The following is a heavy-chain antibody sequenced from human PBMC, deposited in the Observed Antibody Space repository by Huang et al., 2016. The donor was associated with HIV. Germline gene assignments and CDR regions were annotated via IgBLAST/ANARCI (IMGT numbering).Heavy chain of an antibody. J-gene: IGHJ6*02. D-gene: IGHD6-19*01. V-gene: IGHV4-39*01. CDR2: IYYRGNT. Sequence: LQLQESGPGLVKSSETLSLICTVSGGSISSSSYYWGWIRQPPGKGPEWIGSIYYRGNTHHNPPRMGRVTISVDTSKNPFSLKVNSVTASDTAVYYWARHGRVAGHYYNNMDVWGRGTTVTVSS. CDR1: GGSISSSSYY. CDR3: ARHGRVAGHYYNNMDV.